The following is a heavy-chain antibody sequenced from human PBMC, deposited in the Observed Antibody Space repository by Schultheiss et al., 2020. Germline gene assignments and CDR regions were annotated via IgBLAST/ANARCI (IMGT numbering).Heavy chain of an antibody. CDR3: ARQGSYYYGMDV. J-gene: IGHJ6*02. Sequence: VESLKISCRASGFSFTGYWIAWVRQMPGKGLEWIGIIHPGDSETRYSPSFQGQVTISADKSISTAYLQWSSLKASDTAMYYCARQGSYYYGMDVWGQGTTVTVSS. CDR1: GFSFTGYW. V-gene: IGHV5-51*01. CDR2: IHPGDSET.